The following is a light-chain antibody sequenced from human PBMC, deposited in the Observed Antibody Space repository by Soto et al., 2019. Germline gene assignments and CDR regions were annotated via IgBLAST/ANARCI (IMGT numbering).Light chain of an antibody. CDR3: ETWDFNTRV. V-gene: IGLV4-60*02. CDR2: LEGSGTY. CDR1: SGHSSYI. J-gene: IGLJ3*02. Sequence: QLVLTQSSSASASLGSSVKLTCTLSSGHSSYIIAWHQQQPGKAPRYLMKLEGSGTYNKGSGVPDRFSGSSSGADRYLTISNLQFEDEADSYCETWDFNTRVFGGGTQLTVL.